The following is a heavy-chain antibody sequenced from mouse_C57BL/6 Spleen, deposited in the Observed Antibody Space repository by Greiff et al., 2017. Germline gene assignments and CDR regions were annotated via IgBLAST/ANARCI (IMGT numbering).Heavy chain of an antibody. CDR1: GYSFTGYY. J-gene: IGHJ2*01. CDR3: ARRGVFITTVVPYFDY. D-gene: IGHD1-1*01. V-gene: IGHV1-42*01. Sequence: EVQLQQSGPELVKPGASVKISCKASGYSFTGYYMNWVKQSPEKSLEWIGEINPSTGGTTYNQKFKAKATLTVDKSSSTAYMQLKSLTSEDSAVYYCARRGVFITTVVPYFDYWGQGTTLTVSS. CDR2: INPSTGGT.